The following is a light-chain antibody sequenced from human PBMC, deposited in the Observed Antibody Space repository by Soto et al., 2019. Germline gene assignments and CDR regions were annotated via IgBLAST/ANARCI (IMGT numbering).Light chain of an antibody. V-gene: IGKV3-15*01. CDR1: QSVSSN. Sequence: EIVMTQSPATLSVSPGERATLSFRASQSVSSNLAWYQQKPGQAPRLLIYGASTRATGIPARCSGSGSGTEFTLTISSLPSEDFEVYYCQQYNNSPQTFGQGTKVDIK. J-gene: IGKJ1*01. CDR3: QQYNNSPQT. CDR2: GAS.